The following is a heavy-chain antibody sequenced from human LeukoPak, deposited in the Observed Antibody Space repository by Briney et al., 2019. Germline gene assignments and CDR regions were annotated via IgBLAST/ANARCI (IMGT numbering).Heavy chain of an antibody. CDR3: ARQGQRWLQPFDY. CDR2: IYYSGST. J-gene: IGHJ4*02. Sequence: SETLSLTCTVSGGFISSSSYYWCWIRQPPGKGLEWIGSIYYSGSTYYNPSLKSRVTISVDTSKNQFSLKLSSVTAADTAVYYCARQGQRWLQPFDYWGQGTLVTVSS. V-gene: IGHV4-39*01. D-gene: IGHD5-24*01. CDR1: GGFISSSSYY.